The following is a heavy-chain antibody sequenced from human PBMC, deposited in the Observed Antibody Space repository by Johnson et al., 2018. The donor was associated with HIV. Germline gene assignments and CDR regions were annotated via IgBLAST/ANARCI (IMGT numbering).Heavy chain of an antibody. CDR2: IKSETDGVTL. J-gene: IGHJ3*02. CDR3: ARDLGWLQSGDAFDI. V-gene: IGHV3-15*01. Sequence: EVQLVESGGGLVQPGGSLRLSCAASGFTFSNAWMSWIRQVPGKGLEWVGRIKSETDGVTLDYAAPVKGRFTISRDDSKNTLFLQMNSLKTEDTAIYYCARDLGWLQSGDAFDIWGQGTMVTVSS. CDR1: GFTFSNAW. D-gene: IGHD5-24*01.